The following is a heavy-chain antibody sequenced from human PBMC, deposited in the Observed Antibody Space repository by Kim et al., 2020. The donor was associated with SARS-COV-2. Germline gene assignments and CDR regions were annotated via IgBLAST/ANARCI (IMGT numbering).Heavy chain of an antibody. CDR3: ASVVDYGDSTVFDY. CDR2: IYYSGST. D-gene: IGHD4-17*01. J-gene: IGHJ4*02. Sequence: SETLSLTCTVSGGSISSGGYYWSWIRQHPGKGLEWIGYIYYSGSTYYNPSLKSRVTISVDTSKNQFSLKLSSVTAADTAVYYCASVVDYGDSTVFDYWGQGTLVTVSS. CDR1: GGSISSGGYY. V-gene: IGHV4-31*03.